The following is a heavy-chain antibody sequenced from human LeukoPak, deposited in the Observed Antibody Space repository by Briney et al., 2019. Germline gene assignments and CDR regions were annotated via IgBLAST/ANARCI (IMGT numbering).Heavy chain of an antibody. D-gene: IGHD4-17*01. J-gene: IGHJ3*02. CDR3: ARGQVTAVTGLASFDI. V-gene: IGHV3-7*04. CDR1: GFSFSSFW. CDR2: INQDGSEK. Sequence: GGSLRLSCGASGFSFSSFWMNWVRQAPGKGLEWVANINQDGSEKYYVDSVKGRVTITRDNAKTSVYLQMSSLRVEDTAVYYCARGQVTAVTGLASFDIWGQGTMVTVSS.